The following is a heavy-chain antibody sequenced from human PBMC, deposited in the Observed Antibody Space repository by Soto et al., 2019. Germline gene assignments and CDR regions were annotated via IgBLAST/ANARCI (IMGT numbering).Heavy chain of an antibody. D-gene: IGHD2-8*01. J-gene: IGHJ5*02. CDR3: VCMPEVNWFDP. Sequence: PGGSLRLSCAASGFTFSDYYMSWIRQAPGKGLEWVSYISSSGSTIYYADSVKGRFTISRDNAKNSLYLQMNSLRAEDTAVYYCVCMPEVNWFDPWGQGTRVTVSS. CDR2: ISSSGSTI. V-gene: IGHV3-11*01. CDR1: GFTFSDYY.